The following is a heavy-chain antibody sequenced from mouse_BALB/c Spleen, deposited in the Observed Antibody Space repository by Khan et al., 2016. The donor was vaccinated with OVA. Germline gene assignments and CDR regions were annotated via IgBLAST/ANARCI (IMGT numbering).Heavy chain of an antibody. CDR3: TSLAYYYDSEGFAY. D-gene: IGHD1-1*01. Sequence: EVELVESGGDLVKPGGSLKLSCAASGFTFSSYSMSWVRQTPDKRLEWVASISSGGSYTYYPDSVKGRFTISRDNAKNTLYLQMSGLKSEDTAMFYCTSLAYYYDSEGFAYWGQGTLVTVSA. V-gene: IGHV5-6*01. CDR2: ISSGGSYT. J-gene: IGHJ3*01. CDR1: GFTFSSYS.